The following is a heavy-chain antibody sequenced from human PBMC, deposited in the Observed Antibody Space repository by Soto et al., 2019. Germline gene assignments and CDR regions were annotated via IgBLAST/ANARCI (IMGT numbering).Heavy chain of an antibody. J-gene: IGHJ6*02. Sequence: PSETLSLTGTVSGGSISSYYWSWIRQPPGKGLEWIAYIYYSGSTNYNPSLKSRVTISVDTSKNQFSLKLSSVTAADTAAYYCARGDGSVTAGYYYYGMDVWGQGTTVTVSS. CDR2: IYYSGST. V-gene: IGHV4-59*01. D-gene: IGHD1-26*01. CDR3: ARGDGSVTAGYYYYGMDV. CDR1: GGSISSYY.